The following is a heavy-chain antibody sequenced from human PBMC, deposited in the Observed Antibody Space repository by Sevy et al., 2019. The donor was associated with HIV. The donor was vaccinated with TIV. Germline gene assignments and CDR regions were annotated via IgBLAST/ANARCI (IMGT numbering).Heavy chain of an antibody. V-gene: IGHV4-39*01. Sequence: SETLSLTCTVSGGSMSGSHYYWGWIRRPPGKGLEWIGSVYYSGSTHYNPSLKSRVTISVDTSKSLLYLELTSVIATDTAVYYCARNSTGHSFDYWGHGTLVTVSS. J-gene: IGHJ4*01. D-gene: IGHD3-22*01. CDR1: GGSMSGSHYY. CDR2: VYYSGST. CDR3: ARNSTGHSFDY.